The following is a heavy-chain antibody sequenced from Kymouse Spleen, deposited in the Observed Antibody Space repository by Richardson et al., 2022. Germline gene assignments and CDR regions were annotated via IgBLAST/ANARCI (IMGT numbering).Heavy chain of an antibody. D-gene: IGHD2-8*01. Sequence: EVQLVESGGGLVQPGGSLRLSCAASGFTFSSYWMSWVRQAPGKGLEWVANIKQDGSEKYYVDSVKGRFTISRDNAKNSLYLQMNSLRAEDTAVYYCARDFCTNGVCYIDYWGQGTLVTVSS. J-gene: IGHJ4*02. CDR1: GFTFSSYW. CDR3: ARDFCTNGVCYIDY. CDR2: IKQDGSEK. V-gene: IGHV3-7*01.